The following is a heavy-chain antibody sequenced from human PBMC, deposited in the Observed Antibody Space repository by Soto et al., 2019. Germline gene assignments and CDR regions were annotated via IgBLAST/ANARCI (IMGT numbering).Heavy chain of an antibody. Sequence: LRLSCAASGFTFSSYGMTWVRQAPGKGLEWVSFSSATGAGTYYADSVKGRFTISRDNSKNTLYLQVTSLRADDTAVYYCAKDRRAGGNYGFYSDFWGQGALVTVSS. V-gene: IGHV3-23*01. D-gene: IGHD1-7*01. CDR2: SSATGAGT. CDR3: AKDRRAGGNYGFYSDF. CDR1: GFTFSSYG. J-gene: IGHJ4*02.